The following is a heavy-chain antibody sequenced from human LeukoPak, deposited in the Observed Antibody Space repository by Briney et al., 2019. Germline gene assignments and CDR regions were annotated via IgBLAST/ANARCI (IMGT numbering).Heavy chain of an antibody. V-gene: IGHV3-30*18. Sequence: KPGGSLRLSCAVSGFTFSDYYLSWIRQVPGKGLEWLALISHDGSNEYYGDFVKGRFTTSRDNSKNTVYLQMNALRPEDTAMYYCAKVGKGQLLEAFDIWGQGTMVTVSP. D-gene: IGHD2-2*01. CDR3: AKVGKGQLLEAFDI. CDR1: GFTFSDYY. CDR2: ISHDGSNE. J-gene: IGHJ3*02.